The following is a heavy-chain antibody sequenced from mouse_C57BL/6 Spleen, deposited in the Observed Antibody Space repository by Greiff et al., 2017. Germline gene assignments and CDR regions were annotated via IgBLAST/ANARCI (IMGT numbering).Heavy chain of an antibody. Sequence: QVQLKQSGPELVKPGASVKISCKASGYAFRSSWMNWVKQRPGKGLEWIGRIYPGDGDTNYNGKFKGKATLTADKSSSTAYMQLSSLTSEDSAVYFCAIYYGNLAWFAYWGQGTLVTGSA. CDR3: AIYYGNLAWFAY. V-gene: IGHV1-82*01. CDR1: GYAFRSSW. CDR2: IYPGDGDT. J-gene: IGHJ3*01. D-gene: IGHD2-1*01.